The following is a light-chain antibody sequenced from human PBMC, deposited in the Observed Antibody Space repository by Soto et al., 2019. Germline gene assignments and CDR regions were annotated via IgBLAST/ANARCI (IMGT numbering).Light chain of an antibody. CDR1: QTISSW. Sequence: DIQMTQSPSTLSGSVGDRVTITCRASQTISSWLAWYQQKPGKAPKLLIYKASTLKSGVPSRFSGSGSGTEFTLTLSSLQPDDFATYYCQHYNSYSEAFGQGTKVDIK. CDR2: KAS. J-gene: IGKJ1*01. CDR3: QHYNSYSEA. V-gene: IGKV1-5*03.